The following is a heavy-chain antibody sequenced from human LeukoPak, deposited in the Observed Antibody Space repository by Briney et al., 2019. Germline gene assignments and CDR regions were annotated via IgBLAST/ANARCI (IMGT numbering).Heavy chain of an antibody. CDR1: GYTFTSYG. V-gene: IGHV1-18*01. CDR3: AREMADYYDSSGYSH. D-gene: IGHD3-22*01. Sequence: ASVKASCKASGYTFTSYGISWVRQAPGQGLEWMGWISAYNGNTNYAQKLQGRVTMTTDTSTSTAYMELRSLRSDDTAVYYCAREMADYYDSSGYSHGGQGTLVTVSS. CDR2: ISAYNGNT. J-gene: IGHJ4*02.